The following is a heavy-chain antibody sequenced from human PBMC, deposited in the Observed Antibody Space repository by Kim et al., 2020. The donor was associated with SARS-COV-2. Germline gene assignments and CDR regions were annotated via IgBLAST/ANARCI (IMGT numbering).Heavy chain of an antibody. J-gene: IGHJ4*02. Sequence: ASVKVSCKASGYTFTGYYMHWVRQAPGQGLEWMGWINPNSGGTNYAQKFQGRVTMTRDTSISTGYMELSRLRSDDTAVYYCAREDGVGSSDLDYRGQGTLVTVSS. V-gene: IGHV1-2*02. CDR3: AREDGVGSSDLDY. CDR1: GYTFTGYY. D-gene: IGHD3-3*01. CDR2: INPNSGGT.